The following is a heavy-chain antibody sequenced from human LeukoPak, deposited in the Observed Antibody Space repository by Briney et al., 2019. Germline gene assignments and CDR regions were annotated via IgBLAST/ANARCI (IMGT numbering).Heavy chain of an antibody. D-gene: IGHD6-19*01. J-gene: IGHJ3*02. V-gene: IGHV1-46*01. CDR1: GYTFTSYY. Sequence: GASVKVSCKASGYTFTSYYMHWVRQAPGQGLEWMGIINPSGGSTSYAQKFQGRVTMTRDTSTSTAYMELRSLRSDDTAVYYCARRWLGYSGWYGGAFDIWGQGTMVTVSS. CDR2: INPSGGST. CDR3: ARRWLGYSGWYGGAFDI.